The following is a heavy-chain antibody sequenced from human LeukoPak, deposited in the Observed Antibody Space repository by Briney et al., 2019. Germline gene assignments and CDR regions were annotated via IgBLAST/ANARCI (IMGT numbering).Heavy chain of an antibody. V-gene: IGHV4-34*01. CDR2: INHSGST. CDR1: GGSFSGYY. CDR3: ARGLHLFLW. J-gene: IGHJ4*02. D-gene: IGHD2-21*01. Sequence: SETLSLTCAVYGGSFSGYYWSWIRQPPGKGLEWIGEINHSGSTNYNPSLKSRVTISVDTSKNQFSLKLSSVTAADTAVYYCARGLHLFLWWGQGILVTVSS.